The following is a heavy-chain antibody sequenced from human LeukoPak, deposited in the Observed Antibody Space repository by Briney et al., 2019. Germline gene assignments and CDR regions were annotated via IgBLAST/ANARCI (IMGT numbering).Heavy chain of an antibody. J-gene: IGHJ5*02. CDR2: INPNSGGT. V-gene: IGHV1-2*02. Sequence: ASVKVSCKASGYTFTGYYMHWVRQAPGQGLEWMGWINPNSGGTNYAQKFQGRVTMTRDTSISTAYMELSRLRSDDTAVYYCARKRSQGIAANWFDPWGQGTLVTVSS. CDR3: ARKRSQGIAANWFDP. D-gene: IGHD6-13*01. CDR1: GYTFTGYY.